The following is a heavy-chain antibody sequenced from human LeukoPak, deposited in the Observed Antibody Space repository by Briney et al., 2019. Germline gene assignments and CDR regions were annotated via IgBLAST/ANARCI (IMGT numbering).Heavy chain of an antibody. CDR1: AYSISSNNW. V-gene: IGHV4-28*01. D-gene: IGHD6-19*01. Sequence: SETLSLTCAVSAYSISSNNWWGWIRQPPRKGLEWIGYIFHSGSTYYNPSLKSRVTMSVDTSKNQFSLRLSSVTAVDTAVYYCTRKTGGSSDFYWGQGTLVTVSS. J-gene: IGHJ4*02. CDR2: IFHSGST. CDR3: TRKTGGSSDFY.